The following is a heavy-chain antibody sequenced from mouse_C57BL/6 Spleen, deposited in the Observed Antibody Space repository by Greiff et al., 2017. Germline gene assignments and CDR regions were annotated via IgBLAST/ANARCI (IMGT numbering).Heavy chain of an antibody. J-gene: IGHJ1*03. CDR1: GFTFSSYT. CDR2: ISGGGGNT. Sequence: DVKLVESGGGLVKPGGSLKLSCAASGFTFSSYTMSWVRQTPEKRLEWVATISGGGGNTYYPDSVKGRFTISRDNAKNTLYLQMSSLRSEDTALYYCARRLTGDWYFDVWGTGTTVTVSS. D-gene: IGHD4-1*01. V-gene: IGHV5-9*01. CDR3: ARRLTGDWYFDV.